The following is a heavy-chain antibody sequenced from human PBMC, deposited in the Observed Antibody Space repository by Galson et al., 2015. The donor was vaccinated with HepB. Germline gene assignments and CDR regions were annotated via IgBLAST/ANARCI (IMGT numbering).Heavy chain of an antibody. CDR3: AKDAYRSSYYFDS. Sequence: SLRLSCAASGFTFSNSGMHWVRQAPGKGLEWVAVTWSDGINNYYADSVKGRFNISRDNFKNTLYLQMNSLRAEDTAVYYCAKDAYRSSYYFDSWGQGTLVTVSS. D-gene: IGHD3-16*01. J-gene: IGHJ4*02. CDR2: TWSDGINN. CDR1: GFTFSNSG. V-gene: IGHV3-33*06.